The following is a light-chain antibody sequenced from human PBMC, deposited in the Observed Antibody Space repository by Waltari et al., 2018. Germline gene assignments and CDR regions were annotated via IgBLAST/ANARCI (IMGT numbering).Light chain of an antibody. CDR1: QSPLYRDGNTY. CDR2: QVS. J-gene: IGKJ1*01. CDR3: MQGTQWPGT. Sequence: DVVMTQSPLSLAATLGQPASIPCRPSQSPLYRDGNTYLNWFHQRPGQSPRRLIYQVSNRDSGVPNRFSGSGSGTDFTLTISRVEAEDVGIFFCMQGTQWPGTFGQGTKVEIK. V-gene: IGKV2-30*01.